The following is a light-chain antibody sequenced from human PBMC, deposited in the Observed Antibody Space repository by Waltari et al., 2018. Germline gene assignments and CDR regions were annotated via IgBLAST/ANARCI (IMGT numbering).Light chain of an antibody. Sequence: IHITHSPSSLSSSFLYIITITFLASQSIINLLNWYQQKPGQPPYLLIYATSSLQSGVPSRVSGSGSETDFTLTSTSMQPEDFATYYCQQSHSVPYTFGRGTEL. J-gene: IGKJ2*01. CDR3: QQSHSVPYT. V-gene: IGKV1-39*01. CDR1: QSIINL. CDR2: ATS.